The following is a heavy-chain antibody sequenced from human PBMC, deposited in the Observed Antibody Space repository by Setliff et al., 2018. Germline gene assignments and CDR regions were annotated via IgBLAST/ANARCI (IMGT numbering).Heavy chain of an antibody. CDR2: ISGFNGVT. CDR3: LRLVRYCTKIACQATSGDEV. J-gene: IGHJ4*02. D-gene: IGHD2-8*01. V-gene: IGHV1-18*01. Sequence: ASVKVSCKASGYTLSNSILSWVRQAPGQGLEWMGWISGFNGVTNYAQTFQGRITMATDTSTKMAHMELSSLRSDDTAVYYCLRLVRYCTKIACQATSGDEVWGLGTLVTVSS. CDR1: GYTLSNSI.